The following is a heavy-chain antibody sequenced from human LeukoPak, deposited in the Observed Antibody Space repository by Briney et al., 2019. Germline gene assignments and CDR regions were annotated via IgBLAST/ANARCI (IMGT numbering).Heavy chain of an antibody. CDR2: IYTSGST. J-gene: IGHJ4*02. D-gene: IGHD3-9*01. CDR1: GGSISRYY. V-gene: IGHV4-4*07. Sequence: SETLSLTCTVSGGSISRYYWSWIRQPAGKGLEWIGRIYTSGSTNYNPSLKSRVTMSVDTSKNQFSLKLSSVTAADTAVYYCARSGYDILSGYSGFDYWGQGTLVTVSS. CDR3: ARSGYDILSGYSGFDY.